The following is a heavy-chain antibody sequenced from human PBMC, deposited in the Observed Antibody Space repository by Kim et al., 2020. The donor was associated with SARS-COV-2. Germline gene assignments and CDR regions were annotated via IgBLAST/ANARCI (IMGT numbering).Heavy chain of an antibody. V-gene: IGHV4-31*02. J-gene: IGHJ5*02. Sequence: KSRVTISVDTSKNQFSLKLSSVTAADTAVYYCARDQGYYYDSSGYYLDPWGQGTLVTVSS. D-gene: IGHD3-22*01. CDR3: ARDQGYYYDSSGYYLDP.